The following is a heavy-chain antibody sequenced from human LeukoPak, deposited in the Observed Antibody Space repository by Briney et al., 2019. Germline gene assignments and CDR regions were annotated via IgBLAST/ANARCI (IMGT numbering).Heavy chain of an antibody. CDR2: INPSGGST. V-gene: IGHV1-46*01. J-gene: IGHJ4*02. CDR3: AGVGGARDFDY. CDR1: GYTFTSYY. D-gene: IGHD3-16*01. Sequence: ASVKVSCKASGYTFTSYYMHWVRQAPGQGLEWMGIINPSGGSTSYAQKFRGRVTMARDMSTSTVYMELSSLRSEDTAVYYCAGVGGARDFDYWGQGTLVTVSS.